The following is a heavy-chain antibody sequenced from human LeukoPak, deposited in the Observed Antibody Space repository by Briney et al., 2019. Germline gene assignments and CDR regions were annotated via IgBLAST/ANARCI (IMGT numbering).Heavy chain of an antibody. CDR2: INTDGSTI. CDR1: GFTFSDYW. D-gene: IGHD2-2*01. Sequence: GGSLRLSCAASGFTFSDYWMHWVRQAPGKGLVWVSRINTDGSTITYADSVKGRFTISRDNAKNTLYLQMNSLRAEDTAVYFCARERKSSTGMDYWGQGTLVTASS. V-gene: IGHV3-74*01. CDR3: ARERKSSTGMDY. J-gene: IGHJ4*02.